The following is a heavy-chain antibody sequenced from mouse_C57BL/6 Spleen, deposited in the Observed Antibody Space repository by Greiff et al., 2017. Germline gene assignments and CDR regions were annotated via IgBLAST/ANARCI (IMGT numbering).Heavy chain of an antibody. V-gene: IGHV1-42*01. J-gene: IGHJ1*03. D-gene: IGHD1-1*01. CDR2: INPSTGGT. CDR1: GYSFTGYY. Sequence: VQLQQSGPELVKPGASVKISCKASGYSFTGYYMNWVKQSPEKSLEWIGEINPSTGGTTYNQKFKAKATLTVDKSSSTAYMQLKSLTSEDSAVYYCATPITTVVGDVWGTGTTVTVSS. CDR3: ATPITTVVGDV.